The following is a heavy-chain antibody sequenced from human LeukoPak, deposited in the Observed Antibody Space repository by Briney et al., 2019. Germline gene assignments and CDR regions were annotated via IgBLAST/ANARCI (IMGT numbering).Heavy chain of an antibody. CDR3: AKGLDGMDV. Sequence: GGSLRLSCEASGLTLDDYDMHWVRQALGKGLEWVSGINWKSATVRYVDSVKGRFTISRDNAKNSLYLQMKRLRVEDTALYYCAKGLDGMDVWGQGTMVTVSS. V-gene: IGHV3-9*01. J-gene: IGHJ6*02. D-gene: IGHD3-22*01. CDR2: INWKSATV. CDR1: GLTLDDYD.